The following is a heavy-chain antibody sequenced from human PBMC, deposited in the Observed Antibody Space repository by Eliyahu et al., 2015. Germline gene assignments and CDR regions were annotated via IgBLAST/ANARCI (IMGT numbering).Heavy chain of an antibody. CDR1: GGSISSSSYY. Sequence: QLQLQESGPGLVKPSETLSLTCTVPGGSISSSSYYWGWIRQPPGKGLEWIGSIYYSGSTYYNPSLKSRVTISVDTSKNQFSLKLSSVTAADTAVYYCAREKPTVTTWYFDLWGRGTLVTVSS. D-gene: IGHD4-17*01. V-gene: IGHV4-39*07. CDR2: IYYSGST. J-gene: IGHJ2*01. CDR3: AREKPTVTTWYFDL.